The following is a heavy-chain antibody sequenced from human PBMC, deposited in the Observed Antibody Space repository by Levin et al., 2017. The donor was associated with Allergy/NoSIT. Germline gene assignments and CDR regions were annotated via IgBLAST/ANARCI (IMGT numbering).Heavy chain of an antibody. D-gene: IGHD6-19*01. Sequence: ASVKVSCVASGFTFSSQAMSWVRQAPGKGLEWVSTITAGGGNTYYADSVKGRFTISGDISRNTVYLQMNSLRAEDTAIYYCAKRGETRPTVAGNYFDYWGQGTLVTVSS. CDR2: ITAGGGNT. J-gene: IGHJ4*02. CDR1: GFTFSSQA. CDR3: AKRGETRPTVAGNYFDY. V-gene: IGHV3-23*01.